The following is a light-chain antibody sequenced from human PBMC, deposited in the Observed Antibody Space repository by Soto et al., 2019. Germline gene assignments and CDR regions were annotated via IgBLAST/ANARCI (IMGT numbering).Light chain of an antibody. CDR1: SSNIGTGYD. CDR2: HNT. Sequence: QSVLTQPPSVSGAPGQRVSISCTGSSSNIGTGYDVHWYQQLPGTAPKLLIYHNTKRPSGVPARFSGSKSGTSASLAITGLRAEDEADYYCQSFDSSLSGWVFGGGTKLTVL. CDR3: QSFDSSLSGWV. J-gene: IGLJ3*02. V-gene: IGLV1-40*01.